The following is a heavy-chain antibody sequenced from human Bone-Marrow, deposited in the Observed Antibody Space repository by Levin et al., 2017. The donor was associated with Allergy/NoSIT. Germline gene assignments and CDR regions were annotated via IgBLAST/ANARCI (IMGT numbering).Heavy chain of an antibody. J-gene: IGHJ6*02. D-gene: IGHD2-15*01. CDR2: ISAYNGNT. Sequence: ASVKVSCKASGYTFTSYGISWVRQAPGQGLEWMGWISAYNGNTNYAQKLQGRVTMTTDTSTSTAYMELRSLRSDDTAMYYCARESCSGGSCYSREGGGMDVWGQGTTVTVSS. V-gene: IGHV1-18*01. CDR3: ARESCSGGSCYSREGGGMDV. CDR1: GYTFTSYG.